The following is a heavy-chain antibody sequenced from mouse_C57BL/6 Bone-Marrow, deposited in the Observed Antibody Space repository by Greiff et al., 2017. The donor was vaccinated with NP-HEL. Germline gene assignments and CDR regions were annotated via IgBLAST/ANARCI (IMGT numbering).Heavy chain of an antibody. J-gene: IGHJ3*01. Sequence: QVQLQQPGAELVRPGSSVKLSCKASGYTFTSYWMDWVKQRPGQGLEWIGNIYPSDSETHYNQKFKDKATLTVDKSSSTAYMQLSSLTSEDSAVYYCARTRDSGGFAYWGQGTLVTVSA. V-gene: IGHV1-61*01. D-gene: IGHD3-3*01. CDR1: GYTFTSYW. CDR2: IYPSDSET. CDR3: ARTRDSGGFAY.